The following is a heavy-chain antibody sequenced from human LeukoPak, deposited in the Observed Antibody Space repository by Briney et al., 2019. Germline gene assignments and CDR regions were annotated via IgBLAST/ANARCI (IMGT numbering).Heavy chain of an antibody. CDR3: AKSLYSSTSSSFDY. CDR2: ISGSGGTT. Sequence: GGSLRLSCAASGFTFGTYAMSWVRQAPGKGLEWVSAISGSGGTTYYADSVKGRFTVSRDNSKNTLFLQLNSLRAEDTAVYSCAKSLYSSTSSSFDYWGQGALVTVSS. V-gene: IGHV3-23*01. CDR1: GFTFGTYA. J-gene: IGHJ4*02. D-gene: IGHD2/OR15-2a*01.